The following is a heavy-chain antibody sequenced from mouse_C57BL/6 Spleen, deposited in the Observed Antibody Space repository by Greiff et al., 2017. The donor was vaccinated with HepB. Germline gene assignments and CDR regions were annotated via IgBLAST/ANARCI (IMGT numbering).Heavy chain of an antibody. J-gene: IGHJ4*01. D-gene: IGHD1-1*01. CDR2: IDPSDSYT. CDR3: ARSGYYGSSPYAMDY. CDR1: GYTFTSYW. Sequence: LQQPGAELVKPGASVKLSCKASGYTFTSYWMQWVKQRPGQGLEWIGEIDPSDSYTNYNQKFKGKATLTVDTSSSTAYMQLSSLTSEDSAVYYCARSGYYGSSPYAMDYWGQGTSVTVSS. V-gene: IGHV1-50*01.